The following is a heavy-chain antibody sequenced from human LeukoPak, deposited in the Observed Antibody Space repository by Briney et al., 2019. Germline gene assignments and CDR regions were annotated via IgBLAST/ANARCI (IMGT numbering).Heavy chain of an antibody. CDR1: GFTFSSYG. CDR3: ARDGTMVRGVIFGMDV. V-gene: IGHV3-33*01. D-gene: IGHD3-10*01. Sequence: PGGSLRLSCAASGFTFSSYGMHWVRQAPGKGLDWAAVIWYDGSNKYYADSVKGRFTISRDNSKNTLYLQMNSLRAEDTAVYYCARDGTMVRGVIFGMDVWGQGTTVTVSS. J-gene: IGHJ6*02. CDR2: IWYDGSNK.